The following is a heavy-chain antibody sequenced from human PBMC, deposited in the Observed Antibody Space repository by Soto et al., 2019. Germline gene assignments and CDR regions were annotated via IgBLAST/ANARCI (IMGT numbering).Heavy chain of an antibody. CDR2: IIPILGIA. CDR3: ASDPDG. Sequence: QVQLVQSGAEVKKPGSSVKVSCKASGGTFSSYTISWVRQAPGQGLEWMGRIIPILGIANYAQKFQGRVTIPADKSTSTAYMELRGLRSEATAVYYCASDPDGWGQGTLVTVSS. J-gene: IGHJ4*02. V-gene: IGHV1-69*02. CDR1: GGTFSSYT.